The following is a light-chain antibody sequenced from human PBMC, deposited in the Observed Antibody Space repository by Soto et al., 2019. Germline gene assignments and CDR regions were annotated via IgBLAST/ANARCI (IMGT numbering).Light chain of an antibody. CDR3: QQYKKWPIT. CDR1: QSVRSN. Sequence: EIVMTQSPAPLSVSPGERATLSCMASQSVRSNVAWYQPKPGQAPRLRSEGASPRATGIPARVSGRGSGTEFTLTISSLQSEDSAFYYCQQYKKWPITFGQGTRLEIK. J-gene: IGKJ5*01. CDR2: GAS. V-gene: IGKV3-15*01.